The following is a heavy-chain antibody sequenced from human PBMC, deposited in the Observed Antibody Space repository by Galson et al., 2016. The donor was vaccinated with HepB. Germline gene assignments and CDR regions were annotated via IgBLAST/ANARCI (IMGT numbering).Heavy chain of an antibody. Sequence: CAASVFAFSSHWMHWVRQDLGKGLVWVSRINSDGTISNYADSVKGRFTISRDNAKNTLYLQMNSLRAEDTAVYFCAKSSGYDLPNLDFWGRGTLVAVSS. D-gene: IGHD5-12*01. CDR1: VFAFSSHW. CDR2: INSDGTIS. J-gene: IGHJ4*02. V-gene: IGHV3-74*01. CDR3: AKSSGYDLPNLDF.